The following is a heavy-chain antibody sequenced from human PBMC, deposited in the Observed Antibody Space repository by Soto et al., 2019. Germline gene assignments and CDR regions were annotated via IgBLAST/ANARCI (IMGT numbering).Heavy chain of an antibody. CDR1: GGSVSTSY. CDR2: IHYSGST. V-gene: IGHV4-59*02. J-gene: IGHJ6*02. CDR3: ARTPPRFTSGLGDRPWYGLDV. D-gene: IGHD1-26*01. Sequence: QVHLQESGPGLVRPSETLSLTCTVSGGSVSTSYWSWIRQPPGKGLEWLGFIHYSGSTSDSPSLKSRVSISLDTSTNQISLKLNSVIAADSAVFYCARTPPRFTSGLGDRPWYGLDVWGQGTPVSVSS.